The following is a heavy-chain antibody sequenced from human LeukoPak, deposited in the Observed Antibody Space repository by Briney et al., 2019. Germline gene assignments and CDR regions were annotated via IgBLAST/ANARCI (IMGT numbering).Heavy chain of an antibody. J-gene: IGHJ4*02. V-gene: IGHV4-30-4*01. CDR1: GGSISSGDYY. CDR2: IYYSGST. CDR3: ARERQAFDY. Sequence: PSGTLSLTCTVSGGSISSGDYYWSWIRQPPGKGLEWIGYIYYSGSTYYNPSLKSRITISVDTSKNQFSLKLNSVTAADTAVYYCARERQAFDYWGQGTLVTVSS.